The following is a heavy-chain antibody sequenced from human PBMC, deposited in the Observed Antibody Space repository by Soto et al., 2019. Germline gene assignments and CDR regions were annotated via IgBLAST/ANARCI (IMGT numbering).Heavy chain of an antibody. CDR2: IDEDGSEY. D-gene: IGHD1-1*01. J-gene: IGHJ4*02. CDR3: ARTGDGHHDFLDY. CDR1: GFTFSSYW. V-gene: IGHV3-7*01. Sequence: EVHLEESGGGLVHPGGSLRLSCAASGFTFSSYWMNWVRQAPGKGLEWVANIDEDGSEYNDAESVRGRFTISRDNAKNTLYLQLNSLRAADTAVYYCARTGDGHHDFLDYWGQGILVSVSS.